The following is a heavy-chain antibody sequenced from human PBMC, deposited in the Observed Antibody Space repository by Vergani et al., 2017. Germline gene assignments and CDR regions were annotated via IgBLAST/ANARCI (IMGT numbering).Heavy chain of an antibody. CDR3: ARDWGIAAEGRGFDP. J-gene: IGHJ5*02. V-gene: IGHV4-34*01. Sequence: QVQLQQWGAGLLKPSETLSLTCAVYGGSFSGYYWSWIRQPPGKGLEWIGEINHSGSTNYNPSLKSRVTMSVDTSKNQFSLKLRSVTAADTAIYYCARDWGIAAEGRGFDPWGQGTLVIVSS. D-gene: IGHD6-13*01. CDR1: GGSFSGYY. CDR2: INHSGST.